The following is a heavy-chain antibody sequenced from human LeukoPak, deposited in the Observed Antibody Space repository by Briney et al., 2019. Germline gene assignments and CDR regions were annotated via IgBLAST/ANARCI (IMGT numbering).Heavy chain of an antibody. Sequence: GGSLRLSCAASGFTLSSYSMNWVRQAPGKGLEWVSSISSSSSYINYADSVKGRFTIYRDNAKNSLYLQMKSLRAEDTAVYYCARDLRRSGYYAFDYWGQGIVVTVSS. CDR2: ISSSSSYI. D-gene: IGHD3-22*01. J-gene: IGHJ4*02. CDR3: ARDLRRSGYYAFDY. V-gene: IGHV3-21*01. CDR1: GFTLSSYS.